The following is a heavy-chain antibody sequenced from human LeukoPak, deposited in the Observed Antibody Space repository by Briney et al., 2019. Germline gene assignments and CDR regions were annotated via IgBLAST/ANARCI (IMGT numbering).Heavy chain of an antibody. D-gene: IGHD6-13*01. CDR1: GGSSSSYY. Sequence: SETLSLTCTVSGGSSSSYYWSWLRQPPGKGLEWIGYIYYSGSTNYNPSLKSRVTISVDTSKNQFSLKLSSVTAADSAVYYCASVIAAAGTVAFDIWGQGTMVTVSS. V-gene: IGHV4-59*01. J-gene: IGHJ3*02. CDR3: ASVIAAAGTVAFDI. CDR2: IYYSGST.